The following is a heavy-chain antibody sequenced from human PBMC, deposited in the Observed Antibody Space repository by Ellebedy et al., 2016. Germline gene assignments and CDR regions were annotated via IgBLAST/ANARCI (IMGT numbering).Heavy chain of an antibody. D-gene: IGHD3-10*01. J-gene: IGHJ3*02. V-gene: IGHV3-30*18. Sequence: GESLKISXAASGFTFSSYGMHWVRQAPGKGLEWVAVISYDGSNKYYADSVKGRFTISRDNSKNTLYLQMNSLRAEDTAVYYCAKEYGSGTKDDAFDIWGQGTMVTVSS. CDR1: GFTFSSYG. CDR2: ISYDGSNK. CDR3: AKEYGSGTKDDAFDI.